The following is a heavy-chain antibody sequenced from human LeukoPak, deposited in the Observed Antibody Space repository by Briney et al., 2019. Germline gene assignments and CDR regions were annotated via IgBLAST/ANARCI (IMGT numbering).Heavy chain of an antibody. Sequence: ASVKVSCKASGGTFSSYAISWVRQAPGQGLEWMGGIIPIFGTANYAQKFQGRVTITTDDSTSTAYMGLSSLRSEDTAVYYCARVISGRIVALNWFDPWGQGTLVTVSS. J-gene: IGHJ5*02. D-gene: IGHD3-22*01. CDR1: GGTFSSYA. CDR2: IIPIFGTA. V-gene: IGHV1-69*05. CDR3: ARVISGRIVALNWFDP.